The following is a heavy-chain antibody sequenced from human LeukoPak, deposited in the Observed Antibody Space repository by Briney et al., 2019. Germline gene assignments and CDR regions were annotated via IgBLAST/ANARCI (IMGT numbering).Heavy chain of an antibody. CDR3: ASSGDYAFWG. J-gene: IGHJ4*02. CDR1: GGSISSGDYY. D-gene: IGHD3-3*01. CDR2: IYTSGST. V-gene: IGHV4-61*02. Sequence: PSQTLSLTCTVSGGSISSGDYYWNWIRQPAGKGLEWIGRIYTSGSTNYNPSLKSRVTMSVDASKNQFSLKLSSVTAADTAVYYCASSGDYAFWGWGQGTLVTVSS.